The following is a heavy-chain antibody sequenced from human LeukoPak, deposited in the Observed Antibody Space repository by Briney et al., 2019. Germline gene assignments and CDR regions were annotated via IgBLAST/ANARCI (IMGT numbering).Heavy chain of an antibody. Sequence: GGSLRLSCAVTGFTFSNYSMTWVRQAPGKGLEWLSYVSSSSISIYYADSVKGRFTISRDNAKNSLYLQMSSLRAEDTAIYYCARERSTEIIGGMDVRGQGTTVTVTS. CDR3: ARERSTEIIGGMDV. CDR1: GFTFSNYS. J-gene: IGHJ6*02. V-gene: IGHV3-48*04. CDR2: VSSSSISI. D-gene: IGHD2-8*02.